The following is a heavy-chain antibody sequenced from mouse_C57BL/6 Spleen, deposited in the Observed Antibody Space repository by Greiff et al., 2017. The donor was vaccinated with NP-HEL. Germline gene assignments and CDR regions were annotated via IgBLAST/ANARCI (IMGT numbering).Heavy chain of an antibody. CDR1: GYTFTSYW. CDR2: IDPSDSYT. Sequence: VQLQQSGAELVMPGASVKLSCKASGYTFTSYWMHWVKQRPGQGLEWIGEIDPSDSYTNYNQQFKGKSTLTVDKSSSPAYMHLSSLTSEDSAVYYCARTTGSHWYFDVWGTGTTVTVSS. D-gene: IGHD4-1*02. V-gene: IGHV1-69*01. CDR3: ARTTGSHWYFDV. J-gene: IGHJ1*03.